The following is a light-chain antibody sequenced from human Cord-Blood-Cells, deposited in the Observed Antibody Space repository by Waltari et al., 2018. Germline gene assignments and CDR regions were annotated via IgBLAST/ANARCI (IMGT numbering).Light chain of an antibody. CDR1: QSICSW. Sequence: DLQMTQSPSTLSASVGDRVTITCRASQSICSWLAWYQQKPGKAPKLLIYDASSLESGVPSRFSGSGSGTEFTLTISSLQPDDFATYYCQQYNSYLWTFGQGTKVEIK. CDR3: QQYNSYLWT. CDR2: DAS. J-gene: IGKJ1*01. V-gene: IGKV1-5*01.